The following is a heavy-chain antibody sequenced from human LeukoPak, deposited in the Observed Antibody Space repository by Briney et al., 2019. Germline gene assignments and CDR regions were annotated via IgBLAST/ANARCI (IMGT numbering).Heavy chain of an antibody. D-gene: IGHD3-10*01. CDR1: GFTFSSYW. CDR2: IKQDGSEK. Sequence: GGSLRLSCAASGFTFSSYWMSWVRQAPGKGLEWVANIKQDGSEKYYVDSVKGRFTISRDNAKNSLYLQMNSLRAEDTAVYYCAKAGKSMVRGVILSYWGQGTLVTVSS. V-gene: IGHV3-7*03. J-gene: IGHJ4*02. CDR3: AKAGKSMVRGVILSY.